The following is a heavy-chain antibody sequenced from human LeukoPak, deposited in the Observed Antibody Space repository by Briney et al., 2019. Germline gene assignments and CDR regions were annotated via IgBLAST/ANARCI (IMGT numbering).Heavy chain of an antibody. J-gene: IGHJ3*02. Sequence: GGSLRLSCAASGFTFSSYGMHWVRQAPGKGLEWVAVISYDGSNKYYIDSVKGRFTISRDNSKNTLYLQMNSLRAEDTAVYYCAKRRGTYYDFWSGYGAFDIWGQGTMVTVSS. CDR2: ISYDGSNK. V-gene: IGHV3-30*18. D-gene: IGHD3-3*01. CDR3: AKRRGTYYDFWSGYGAFDI. CDR1: GFTFSSYG.